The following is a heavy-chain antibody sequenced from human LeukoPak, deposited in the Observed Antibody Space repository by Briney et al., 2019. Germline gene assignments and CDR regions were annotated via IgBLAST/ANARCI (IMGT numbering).Heavy chain of an antibody. V-gene: IGHV1-2*02. CDR2: INSDSGFT. CDR1: GYTFTGYY. CDR3: ARNFDMKGFDP. D-gene: IGHD3-9*01. J-gene: IGHJ5*02. Sequence: ASVKVSCKASGYTFTGYYMNWVRQATGQRLEWMGWINSDSGFTKYAQKFQGRVTMTRDTSVTTVYMDLTRLTSDDTAVYYCARNFDMKGFDPWGQGTLVTVSS.